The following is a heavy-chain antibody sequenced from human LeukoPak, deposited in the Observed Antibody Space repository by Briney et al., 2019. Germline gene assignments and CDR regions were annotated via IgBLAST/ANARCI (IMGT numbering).Heavy chain of an antibody. CDR3: ARGDYYDSSGRLLDY. V-gene: IGHV1-69*02. Sequence: SVKVSCKASGGTFSSYTISLVRQAPGQGLEWMGRIIPILGIANYAQKFQGRVTITADKSTSTAYMELSSMRSGYTDVYYCARGDYYDSSGRLLDYWGQETLVTVSS. CDR1: GGTFSSYT. D-gene: IGHD3-22*01. CDR2: IIPILGIA. J-gene: IGHJ4*02.